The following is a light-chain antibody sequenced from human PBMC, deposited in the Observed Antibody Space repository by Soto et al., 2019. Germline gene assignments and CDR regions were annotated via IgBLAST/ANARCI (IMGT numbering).Light chain of an antibody. CDR2: DAS. J-gene: IGKJ5*01. Sequence: EIVLTQSPAALSLSPGERATLSCRASQSVSSYLAWYQQKPGQAPRLLIYDASKRATGIPDRFSGSGSGTDFTLTISSLEPEDFAVYYCQQRSNWPPSITFGQGTRLEIK. CDR3: QQRSNWPPSIT. CDR1: QSVSSY. V-gene: IGKV3-11*01.